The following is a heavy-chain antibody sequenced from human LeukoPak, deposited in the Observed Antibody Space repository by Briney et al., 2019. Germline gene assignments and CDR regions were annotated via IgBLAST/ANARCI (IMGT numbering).Heavy chain of an antibody. CDR1: GDSVSSSNYY. D-gene: IGHD3-10*01. CDR3: ARDSGGTDAFDI. Sequence: SETLSLTCAVSGDSVSSSNYYWSWIRQPPGKGLEWIGYIYYSGSTNYNPSLKSRVTISVDTSKNQFSLKLSSVTAADTAVYYCARDSGGTDAFDIWGQGTMVTVSS. J-gene: IGHJ3*02. V-gene: IGHV4-61*01. CDR2: IYYSGST.